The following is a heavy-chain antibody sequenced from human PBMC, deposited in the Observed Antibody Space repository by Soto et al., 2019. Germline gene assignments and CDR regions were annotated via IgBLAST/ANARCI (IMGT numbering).Heavy chain of an antibody. CDR3: ARGHYDVWSGWYYYYGMDV. CDR2: ISYDGSNK. D-gene: IGHD3-3*01. Sequence: QVQLVESGGGVVQPGRSLRLSCAASGFTFSSYAMHWVRQAPGKGLEWVAVISYDGSNKYYADSVKGRFTISRDNSKNTLYLQMNSLRAEDTAVYYCARGHYDVWSGWYYYYGMDVWGQGTTVTVSS. V-gene: IGHV3-30-3*01. J-gene: IGHJ6*02. CDR1: GFTFSSYA.